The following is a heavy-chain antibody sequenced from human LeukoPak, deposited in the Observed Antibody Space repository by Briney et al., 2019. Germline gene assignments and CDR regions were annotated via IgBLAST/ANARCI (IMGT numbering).Heavy chain of an antibody. J-gene: IGHJ4*02. D-gene: IGHD3-10*01. Sequence: GGSLRLSCAASGFTFSNYWMSWVRPTPGKGLEWVANIKEDGSEKYYVDSVKGRFTSYRGNAKNSLYLQMNSLRAEDTAVYYCARTIRGYWGQGTVVTVSS. CDR1: GFTFSNYW. CDR3: ARTIRGY. CDR2: IKEDGSEK. V-gene: IGHV3-7*02.